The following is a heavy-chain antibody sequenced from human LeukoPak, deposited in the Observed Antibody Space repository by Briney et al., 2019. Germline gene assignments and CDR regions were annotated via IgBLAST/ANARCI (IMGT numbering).Heavy chain of an antibody. CDR1: GYTFTGYY. CDR3: ARFFTMVRGVIIDY. J-gene: IGHJ4*02. CDR2: INPNSGGT. V-gene: IGHV1-2*02. D-gene: IGHD3-10*01. Sequence: ASVKVSCKASGYTFTGYYMHWVRQAPGQGLEWMGWINPNSGGTNYAQKFQGRATMTRDTSISTAYMELSRLRSDDTAAYYCARFFTMVRGVIIDYWGQGTLVTVSS.